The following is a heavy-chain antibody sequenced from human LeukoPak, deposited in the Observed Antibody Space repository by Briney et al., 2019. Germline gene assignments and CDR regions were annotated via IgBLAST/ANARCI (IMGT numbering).Heavy chain of an antibody. D-gene: IGHD3-10*01. J-gene: IGHJ6*02. V-gene: IGHV4-4*07. Sequence: SETLSLTCTVSGGSISSYYWSWIRQPAGKGLEWIGRIYTSGSTNYNPSLKSRVAMSVDTSKNQFSLKLSSVTAADTAVYYCARDRGVRKDYYYYYGMDVWGQGTTVTVSS. CDR3: ARDRGVRKDYYYYYGMDV. CDR2: IYTSGST. CDR1: GGSISSYY.